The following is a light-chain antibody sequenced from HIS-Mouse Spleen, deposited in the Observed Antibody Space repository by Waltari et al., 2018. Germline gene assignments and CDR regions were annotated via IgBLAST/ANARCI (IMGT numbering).Light chain of an antibody. V-gene: IGLV2-11*01. CDR2: DVS. J-gene: IGLJ3*02. CDR1: SSDVGGHSY. Sequence: QSALTQPRSVSGSPGQSGTSSCPGTSSDVGGHSYVPCYQQHPGKAPKLMIYDVSKRPSGVPDRFSGSKSGNTASLTISGLQAEDEADYYCCSYAGSYTWVFGGGTKLTVL. CDR3: CSYAGSYTWV.